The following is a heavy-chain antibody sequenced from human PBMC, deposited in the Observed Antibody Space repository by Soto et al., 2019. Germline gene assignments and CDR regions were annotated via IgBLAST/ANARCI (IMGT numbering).Heavy chain of an antibody. CDR3: ARDRERGLGSLDY. Sequence: TSVKVSCTTSGYTFTIYGISWVRRAPGQGLEWMGWISAFSGNTNYRQKLQGRVTMNIDTSTSTAYMELRSLTPDDTALYYCARDRERGLGSLDYWGQGTQVTVSS. CDR1: GYTFTIYG. D-gene: IGHD3-10*01. V-gene: IGHV1-18*01. J-gene: IGHJ4*02. CDR2: ISAFSGNT.